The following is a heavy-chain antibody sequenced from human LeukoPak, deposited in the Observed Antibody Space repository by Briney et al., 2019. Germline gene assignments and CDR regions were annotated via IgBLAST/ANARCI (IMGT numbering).Heavy chain of an antibody. J-gene: IGHJ4*02. V-gene: IGHV1-18*01. CDR2: ISAYNGNT. CDR1: GYTFTSYG. D-gene: IGHD3-22*01. Sequence: ASVKVSCKASGYTFTSYGISWVRQAPGQGLEWMGWISAYNGNTNYAQKLQCRVTMTTDTSTSTAHMELRSLRSDDTAVYYCARGRYYYDSSGPPWGDYWGQGTLVTVSS. CDR3: ARGRYYYDSSGPPWGDY.